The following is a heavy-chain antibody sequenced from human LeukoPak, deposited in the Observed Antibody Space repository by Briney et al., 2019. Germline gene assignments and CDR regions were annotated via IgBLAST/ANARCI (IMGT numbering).Heavy chain of an antibody. Sequence: SETLSLTCAVYGGSFSGYYWSWIRQPPGKGLEWIGEINHSGSTNYNPSLKSRVTISVDTSKNQFSLKLSSVTAADTAVYYCASSGLVGNWFDPWGQGTLVTVSS. J-gene: IGHJ5*02. CDR2: INHSGST. CDR3: ASSGLVGNWFDP. D-gene: IGHD3-22*01. V-gene: IGHV4-34*01. CDR1: GGSFSGYY.